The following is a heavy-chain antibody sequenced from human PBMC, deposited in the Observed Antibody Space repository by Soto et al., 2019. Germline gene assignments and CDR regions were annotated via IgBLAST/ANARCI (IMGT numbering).Heavy chain of an antibody. D-gene: IGHD1-26*01. V-gene: IGHV3-23*01. CDR2: ISGSGFKK. Sequence: GGSPRLSCAASGFIFENFGMSWVRQAPGKGLEWISSISGSGFKKYYADSVKGRFTISRDNSKSTVYLELNNLSAEDTAVYHCAKNQGVELVPLATVDWFDPWGQGSVVTVSS. CDR3: AKNQGVELVPLATVDWFDP. CDR1: GFIFENFG. J-gene: IGHJ5*02.